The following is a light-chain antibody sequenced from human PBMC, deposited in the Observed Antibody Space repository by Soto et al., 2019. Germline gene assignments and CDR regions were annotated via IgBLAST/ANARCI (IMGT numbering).Light chain of an antibody. CDR3: QQYKTSSWT. CDR1: QILGST. CDR2: DAS. J-gene: IGKJ1*01. V-gene: IGKV1-5*01. Sequence: DIQMTQSPSTLSTSVGDRVTITCRASQILGSTLAWYQQQAGKAPNLLIYDASYLESGVPSRFSGSGSGTEFTLTINRLQPDDFATYYCQQYKTSSWTFGQGTKVESK.